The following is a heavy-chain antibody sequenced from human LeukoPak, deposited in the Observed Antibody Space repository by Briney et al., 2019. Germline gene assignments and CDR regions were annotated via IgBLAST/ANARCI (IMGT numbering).Heavy chain of an antibody. V-gene: IGHV3-30-3*01. D-gene: IGHD6-13*01. Sequence: GGSLRLSCAASQFTFSSYGMYWVRQAPGKGLEWVAIISNDGSKKDYADSVKGRFTISRDNSKNTLNLQMNSLRVEDTAVYFCAKDGGIWSPAYHFDYWGQGALVTVSS. CDR2: ISNDGSKK. J-gene: IGHJ4*02. CDR1: QFTFSSYG. CDR3: AKDGGIWSPAYHFDY.